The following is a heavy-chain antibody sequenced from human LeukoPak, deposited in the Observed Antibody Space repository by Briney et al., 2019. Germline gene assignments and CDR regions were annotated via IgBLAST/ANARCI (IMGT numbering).Heavy chain of an antibody. CDR1: GFTFSSYA. J-gene: IGHJ4*02. CDR2: ISGSGGST. CDR3: AKGVGGVVAGHLDY. Sequence: GGSLRLSCAASGFTFSSYAMSWVRQAPGKGLEWVSAISGSGGSTYYADSVKGRFTISRDNSKNTLYLQMNSLRAEDTAVYYCAKGVGGVVAGHLDYWGQGTLVTVSS. D-gene: IGHD6-19*01. V-gene: IGHV3-23*01.